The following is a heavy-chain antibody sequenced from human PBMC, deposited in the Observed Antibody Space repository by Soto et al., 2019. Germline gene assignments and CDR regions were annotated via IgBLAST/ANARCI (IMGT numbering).Heavy chain of an antibody. J-gene: IGHJ6*02. Sequence: PSEALSLTCTVSGGSISNGGYYWTWICQHPGKGLEWIGYIYYSGSTYYNPSLKSRVTISVDTSKNQFSLKLTSVTAADTAGYYCARDVTDFWSGHEGMDVWGQGTTVTVAS. CDR1: GGSISNGGYY. CDR3: ARDVTDFWSGHEGMDV. D-gene: IGHD3-3*01. V-gene: IGHV4-31*03. CDR2: IYYSGST.